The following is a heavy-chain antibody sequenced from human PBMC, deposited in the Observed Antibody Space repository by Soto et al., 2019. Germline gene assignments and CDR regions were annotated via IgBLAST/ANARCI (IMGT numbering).Heavy chain of an antibody. J-gene: IGHJ3*02. CDR3: ASYDFWSGLSAFDI. V-gene: IGHV3-74*01. Sequence: EVQLVESGGGLVQPGGSLRLSCAASGFTFSSYWMHWVRQAPGKGLVWVSRINSDGSSTSYADSVKGRFTISRDNAKNTLYLQMNSLRAEDTAVYYCASYDFWSGLSAFDIWGQGTMVTVSS. CDR1: GFTFSSYW. CDR2: INSDGSST. D-gene: IGHD3-3*01.